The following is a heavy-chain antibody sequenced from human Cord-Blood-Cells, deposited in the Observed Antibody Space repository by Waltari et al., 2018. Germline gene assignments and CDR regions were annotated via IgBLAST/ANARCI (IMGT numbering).Heavy chain of an antibody. Sequence: QVQLVESGGGVVQPGRSLRPPCAASGFTFSSYAMKWVSQAPGQGREWVAVISYDGSNKYNADSVKGRFTISRDNSKNTLYLQMNSLRAEDTAVYYCARDPGDLKSFDYWGQGTLVTVSS. CDR2: ISYDGSNK. CDR1: GFTFSSYA. CDR3: ARDPGDLKSFDY. J-gene: IGHJ4*02. V-gene: IGHV3-30-3*01. D-gene: IGHD7-27*01.